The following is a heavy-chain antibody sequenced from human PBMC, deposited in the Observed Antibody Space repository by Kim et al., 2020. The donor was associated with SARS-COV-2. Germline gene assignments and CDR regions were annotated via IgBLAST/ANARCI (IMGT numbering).Heavy chain of an antibody. CDR1: GFTFSSYG. D-gene: IGHD3-9*01. Sequence: GGSLRLSCAASGFTFSSYGMHWVRQAPGKGLEWVAVISYDGSNKYYADSVKGRFTISRDNSKNTLYLQMNSLRAEDTAVYYCANILTASVGDYGMDVWGQGTTVTVSS. J-gene: IGHJ6*02. V-gene: IGHV3-30*18. CDR3: ANILTASVGDYGMDV. CDR2: ISYDGSNK.